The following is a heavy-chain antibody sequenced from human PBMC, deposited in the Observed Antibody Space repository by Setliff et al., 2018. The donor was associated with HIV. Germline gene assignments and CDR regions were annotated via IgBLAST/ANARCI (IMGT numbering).Heavy chain of an antibody. Sequence: ETLSLTCTVSGGSISSYYWTWIRQPPGKGLEWIGYTYNPGSTNFNPSLQSRVSMSVDVSTNQFSLRLTSVTAADTAVYYCARLRLAVMMSLDYFDLWGQGTLVTVSS. D-gene: IGHD3-16*01. CDR2: TYNPGST. V-gene: IGHV4-4*09. CDR1: GGSISSYY. J-gene: IGHJ4*02. CDR3: ARLRLAVMMSLDYFDL.